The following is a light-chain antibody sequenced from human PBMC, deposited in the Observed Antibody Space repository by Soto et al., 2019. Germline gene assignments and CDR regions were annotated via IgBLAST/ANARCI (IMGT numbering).Light chain of an antibody. Sequence: DIQMAQSPSSLSASVGDRVTITCQASQDISNHLNWYQQKPGEAPKLLIYDASALETGVPSRFSGSGSGTDFTFTISCLQPEDIATYYCQQYSHLITFGQGTRLEIK. CDR1: QDISNH. CDR3: QQYSHLIT. V-gene: IGKV1-33*01. CDR2: DAS. J-gene: IGKJ5*01.